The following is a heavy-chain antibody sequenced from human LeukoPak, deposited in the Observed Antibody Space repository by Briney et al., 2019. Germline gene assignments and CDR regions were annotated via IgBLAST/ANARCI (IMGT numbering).Heavy chain of an antibody. CDR3: ARESRDDNNTYRPLDY. D-gene: IGHD5-24*01. Sequence: SETLSLTCTVSGASISSTTYYWGWIRQPPGKGLEWIGTMYYNGSTYNNPSLKSRVTISGDTSKNQFSLKLSSVTAADTAVYYCARESRDDNNTYRPLDYWGQGTLVTVSS. CDR1: GASISSTTYY. CDR2: MYYNGST. J-gene: IGHJ4*02. V-gene: IGHV4-39*07.